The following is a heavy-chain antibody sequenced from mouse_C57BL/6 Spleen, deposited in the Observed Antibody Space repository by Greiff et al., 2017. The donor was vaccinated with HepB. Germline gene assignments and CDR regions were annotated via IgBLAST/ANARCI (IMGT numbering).Heavy chain of an antibody. Sequence: QVQLQQSGAELARPGASVKLSCKASGYTFTSYGISWVKQRTGQGLEWIGEIYPRSGNTYYNEKFKGKATLTADKSSSTAYMELRSLTSEDSAVYFGARDYGSTRNYFDYWGKGTTLTVSS. D-gene: IGHD1-1*01. CDR2: IYPRSGNT. V-gene: IGHV1-81*01. CDR1: GYTFTSYG. J-gene: IGHJ2*01. CDR3: ARDYGSTRNYFDY.